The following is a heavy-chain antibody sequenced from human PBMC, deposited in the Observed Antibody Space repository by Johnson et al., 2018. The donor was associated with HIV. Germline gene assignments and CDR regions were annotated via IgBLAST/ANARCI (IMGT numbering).Heavy chain of an antibody. CDR1: GFTFSSYA. CDR3: AKDGGSSCWYGVGAFDI. D-gene: IGHD6-13*01. V-gene: IGHV3-30-3*02. J-gene: IGHJ3*02. CDR2: ISYDGSNK. Sequence: QVQLVESGGGVVQPGGSLRLSCAASGFTFSSYAMYWVRQAPGKGLEWVAVISYDGSNKYYPDSVRGRFTISRDNSKNTLYLQMNSLRAEDTAVYYCAKDGGSSCWYGVGAFDIWGQGTMVTVSS.